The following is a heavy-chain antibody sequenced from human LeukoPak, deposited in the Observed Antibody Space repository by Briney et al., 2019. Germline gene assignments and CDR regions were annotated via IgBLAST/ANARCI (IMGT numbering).Heavy chain of an antibody. Sequence: SQTLSLTXTVSGGSISSGNYYWSWIRQPAGKGLEWIGRVYTYGNTNYNPSLKSRVTISIDTSRNQFSLKLSSVTAADTAVYYCARLLIYTPCFDYWSQGTLVTVSS. V-gene: IGHV4-61*02. J-gene: IGHJ4*02. CDR1: GGSISSGNYY. CDR3: ARLLIYTPCFDY. CDR2: VYTYGNT. D-gene: IGHD3-16*01.